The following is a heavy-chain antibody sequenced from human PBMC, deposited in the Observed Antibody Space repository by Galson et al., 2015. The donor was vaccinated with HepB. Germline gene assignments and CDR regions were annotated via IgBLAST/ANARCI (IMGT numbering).Heavy chain of an antibody. CDR2: INTNGGST. Sequence: SLRLSCAASGFTFSNYAMHWVRQAPGKGLAYVSAINTNGGSTNYASSVKGRFTISRDNSKNTLYLQMGSLRAEDMAVYYCARLYCSGGSCYFDYWGQGTLVTVSS. V-gene: IGHV3-64*01. CDR3: ARLYCSGGSCYFDY. CDR1: GFTFSNYA. J-gene: IGHJ4*02. D-gene: IGHD2-15*01.